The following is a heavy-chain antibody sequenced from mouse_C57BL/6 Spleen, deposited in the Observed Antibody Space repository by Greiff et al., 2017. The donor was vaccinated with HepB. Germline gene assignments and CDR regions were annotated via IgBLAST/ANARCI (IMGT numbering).Heavy chain of an antibody. Sequence: QVQLKESGAELVKPGASVKISCKASGYAFSSYWMNWVKQRPGKGLEWIGQIYPGDGDTNYNGKFKGKATLTADKSSSTAYMQLSSLTSEDSAVYFCATGFHYYYAMDYWGQGTSVTVSS. CDR2: IYPGDGDT. CDR3: ATGFHYYYAMDY. J-gene: IGHJ4*01. V-gene: IGHV1-80*01. CDR1: GYAFSSYW.